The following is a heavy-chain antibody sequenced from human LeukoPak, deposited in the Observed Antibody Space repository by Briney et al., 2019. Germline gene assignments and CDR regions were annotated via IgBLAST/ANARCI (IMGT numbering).Heavy chain of an antibody. CDR3: ARRAYYYDSSGYHHNWFDP. V-gene: IGHV1-18*01. CDR1: GYTFNNYG. CDR2: ISPYNGNT. D-gene: IGHD3-22*01. J-gene: IGHJ5*02. Sequence: ASVKVSCKASGYTFNNYGISWVRQVPGQGLEWMGWISPYNGNTKFAQKFQGRVTVTTETSTSTAYMELRNLRSEDTAVYYCARRAYYYDSSGYHHNWFDPWGQGTLVTVSS.